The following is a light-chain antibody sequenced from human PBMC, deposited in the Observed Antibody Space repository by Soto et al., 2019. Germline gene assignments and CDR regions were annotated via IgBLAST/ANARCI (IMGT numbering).Light chain of an antibody. CDR2: GAS. CDR1: QSVSSN. V-gene: IGKV3-15*01. CDR3: QPYNTWPLT. Sequence: MGVAQSPATLSVFPGERATLSCRASQSVSSNLAWYQQKPGQAPRLLIYGASTRATGIPARFSGSGSGTEFTLTISSLQSEDFAVYYCQPYNTWPLTFGGGTKVDIK. J-gene: IGKJ4*01.